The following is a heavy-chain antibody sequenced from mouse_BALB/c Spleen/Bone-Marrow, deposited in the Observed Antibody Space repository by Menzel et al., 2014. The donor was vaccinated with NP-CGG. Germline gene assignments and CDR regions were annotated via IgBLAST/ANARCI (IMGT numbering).Heavy chain of an antibody. CDR3: TRDDGGFAY. CDR2: IYPSDSYT. D-gene: IGHD1-1*02. V-gene: IGHV1-69*02. CDR1: GYTFTSYW. Sequence: VQLQQPGTDLVRPGASVKLSCKASGYTFTSYWINWVKQRPGQGLEWIGNIYPSDSYTNYNQKFKDKATLTVDKSSSTAYMHLSSPTSEDSAVYYCTRDDGGFAYWGQGTLVPVSA. J-gene: IGHJ3*01.